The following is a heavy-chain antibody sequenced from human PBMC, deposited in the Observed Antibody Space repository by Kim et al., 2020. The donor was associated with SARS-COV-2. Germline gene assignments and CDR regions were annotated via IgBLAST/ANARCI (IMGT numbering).Heavy chain of an antibody. CDR1: GGSISSYY. V-gene: IGHV4-4*07. CDR3: ARGCSSTSCHQGGFDY. CDR2: IYTSGST. D-gene: IGHD2-2*01. J-gene: IGHJ4*02. Sequence: SETLSLTCTVSGGSISSYYWSWIRQPAGKGLEWIGRIYTSGSTNYNPSLKSRVTMSVDTSKNQFSLKLSSVTAADTAVYYCARGCSSTSCHQGGFDYWGQGTLVTVSS.